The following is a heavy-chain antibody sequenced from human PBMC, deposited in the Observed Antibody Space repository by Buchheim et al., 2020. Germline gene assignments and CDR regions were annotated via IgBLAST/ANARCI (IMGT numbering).Heavy chain of an antibody. D-gene: IGHD3-16*02. CDR2: IYYSGST. V-gene: IGHV4-31*03. CDR1: GGSISSGGYY. Sequence: QVQLQESGPGLVKPSQTLSLTCTVSGGSISSGGYYWSWIRQHPGKGLEWIGYIYYSGSTYYNPSPKSRVAISVDTSKNTFSLKLSSVTAADTAVYYCARVGVWGSYRSYGMDVWGQGTT. CDR3: ARVGVWGSYRSYGMDV. J-gene: IGHJ6*02.